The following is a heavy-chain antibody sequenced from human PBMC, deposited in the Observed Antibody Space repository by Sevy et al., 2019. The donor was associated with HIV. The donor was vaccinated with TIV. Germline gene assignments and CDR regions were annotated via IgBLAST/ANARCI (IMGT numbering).Heavy chain of an antibody. V-gene: IGHV3-7*01. CDR3: SRDPSDLGDY. CDR2: IKQDGSEK. CDR1: GFTFSIYW. Sequence: GGSLRLSCVASGFTFSIYWMSWVRQAPGKGLEWVANIKQDGSEKYYVDSVEGRFTISRDNAKNSLYLQMDSLRAEDTAVYYCSRDPSDLGDYWGQGTLVTVSS. D-gene: IGHD3-16*01. J-gene: IGHJ4*02.